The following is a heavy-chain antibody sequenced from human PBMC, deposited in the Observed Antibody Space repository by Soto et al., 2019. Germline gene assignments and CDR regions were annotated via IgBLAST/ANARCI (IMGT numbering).Heavy chain of an antibody. V-gene: IGHV3-48*02. CDR3: ASDGGASIAAPTYVDY. J-gene: IGHJ4*02. Sequence: EVQLVESGGGLVQPGGSLRLSCAASGFTFSSYSMNWVRQAPGKGLEWVSYISSSSSTIYYADSVKGRITISRDTVKNSLSLQMKSLRDEDTAVYYCASDGGASIAAPTYVDYWGQGTLVTVSS. CDR1: GFTFSSYS. D-gene: IGHD6-6*01. CDR2: ISSSSSTI.